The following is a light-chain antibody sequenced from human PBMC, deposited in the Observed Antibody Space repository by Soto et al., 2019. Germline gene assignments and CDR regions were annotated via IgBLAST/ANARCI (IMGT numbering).Light chain of an antibody. J-gene: IGKJ4*01. Sequence: DIKMTQSPSSLSASVGDRVTITCRTSQGISNYLAWYQQKPGKVPKLLIYAASTLQSGVPSRFSGSGSGTDLTPNISSLQPEDVATYYCQKYNGALRSFGGGNKVEIK. V-gene: IGKV1-27*01. CDR3: QKYNGALRS. CDR2: AAS. CDR1: QGISNY.